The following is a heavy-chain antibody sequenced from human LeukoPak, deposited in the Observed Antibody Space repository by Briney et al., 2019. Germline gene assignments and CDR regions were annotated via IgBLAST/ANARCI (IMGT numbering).Heavy chain of an antibody. CDR1: GYTLTELS. J-gene: IGHJ4*02. CDR2: FDPEDGET. D-gene: IGHD1-26*01. V-gene: IGHV1-24*01. Sequence: ASVKVSCKVSGYTLTELSMHWVRQAPGKGLAGMGGFDPEDGETIYAQKFQGRVTMSEDTSTDTAYMELSSLRSEDTAVYYCATSAASYFFDYWGQGTLVTVSS. CDR3: ATSAASYFFDY.